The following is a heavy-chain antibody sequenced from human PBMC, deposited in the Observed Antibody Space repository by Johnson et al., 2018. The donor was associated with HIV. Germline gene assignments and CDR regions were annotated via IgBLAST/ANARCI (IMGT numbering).Heavy chain of an antibody. CDR1: GFSFTSYA. D-gene: IGHD3-22*01. CDR2: ISSNGGRT. Sequence: VQLVESGGDLVQPGGSLRLSCVGSGFSFTSYALHWVRQAAGKGLEYVSAISSNGGRTYYANSVSGRFTIPRDNSKNKLYLQMDSLRDEDMAVYYCAIPYYYDSGIYHWGQGTMVTVPS. CDR3: AIPYYYDSGIYH. J-gene: IGHJ3*01. V-gene: IGHV3-64*01.